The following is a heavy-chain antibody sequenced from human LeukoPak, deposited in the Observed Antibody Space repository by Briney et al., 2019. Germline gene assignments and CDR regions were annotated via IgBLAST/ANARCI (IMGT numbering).Heavy chain of an antibody. CDR1: GFTFSSYA. V-gene: IGHV3-23*01. D-gene: IGHD6-19*01. CDR3: ARDSQSSGWYSLIDY. Sequence: GGSLRLSCAASGFTFSSYAMSWVRQAPGKGLEWVSAISGSGGSTYYADSVKGRFTISRDNSKNTLYLQMNSLRAEDTAVYYCARDSQSSGWYSLIDYWGQGTLVAVSS. J-gene: IGHJ4*02. CDR2: ISGSGGST.